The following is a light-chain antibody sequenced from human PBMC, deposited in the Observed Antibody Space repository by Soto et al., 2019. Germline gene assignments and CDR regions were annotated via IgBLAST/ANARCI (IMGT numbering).Light chain of an antibody. V-gene: IGKV3-20*01. CDR3: QQYGGSPSWT. CDR1: ESVSNSF. J-gene: IGKJ1*01. CDR2: GAS. Sequence: IVLTQSPGTLSLSPGERATLSCRASESVSNSFVAWYQQKPGQAPRLLISGASTRATDIPDRFSGSGSGTDFTLIISRLEPEDFAVYYCQQYGGSPSWTFGQGTKVEIK.